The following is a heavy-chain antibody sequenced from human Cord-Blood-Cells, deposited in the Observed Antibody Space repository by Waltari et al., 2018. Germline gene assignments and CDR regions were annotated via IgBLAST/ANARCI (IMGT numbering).Heavy chain of an antibody. Sequence: EVKKPGSSVKVSCKASGGTFSSYAISWVRQAPGQGLEWMGGIIPIFGTANYAQKCQGRVTITADESTSTAYMELSSLRSEDTAVYYCAGWELLRYYYYGMDVWGQGTTVTVSS. D-gene: IGHD1-26*01. V-gene: IGHV1-69*01. CDR3: AGWELLRYYYYGMDV. CDR2: IIPIFGTA. CDR1: GGTFSSYA. J-gene: IGHJ6*02.